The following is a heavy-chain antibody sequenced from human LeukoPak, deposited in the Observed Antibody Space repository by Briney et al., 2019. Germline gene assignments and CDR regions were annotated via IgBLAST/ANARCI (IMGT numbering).Heavy chain of an antibody. CDR3: ARDPQDSSSWYFDY. CDR2: INWNGGST. V-gene: IGHV3-20*04. Sequence: GGSLRLSCAASGFTFDDYGMSWVRQAPGKGLEWVSGINWNGGSTGYVDSVKGRFTISRDNAKNSLYLQMNSLRAEDTAVYYCARDPQDSSSWYFDYWGQGTLVTVSS. J-gene: IGHJ4*02. CDR1: GFTFDDYG. D-gene: IGHD6-13*01.